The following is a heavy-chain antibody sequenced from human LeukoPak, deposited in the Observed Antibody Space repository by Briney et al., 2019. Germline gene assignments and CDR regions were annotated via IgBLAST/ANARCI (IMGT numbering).Heavy chain of an antibody. Sequence: SVKVSCKASGGTFSSYAISWVRQAPGQGLEWMGGIIPIFGTANYAQKFQGRVTITADESTSTAYMELSSLRSEDTAVYYCASLVVVAAIFGDDYYYGMDVWGQGTTVTVSS. CDR3: ASLVVVAAIFGDDYYYGMDV. CDR2: IIPIFGTA. D-gene: IGHD2-15*01. J-gene: IGHJ6*02. CDR1: GGTFSSYA. V-gene: IGHV1-69*13.